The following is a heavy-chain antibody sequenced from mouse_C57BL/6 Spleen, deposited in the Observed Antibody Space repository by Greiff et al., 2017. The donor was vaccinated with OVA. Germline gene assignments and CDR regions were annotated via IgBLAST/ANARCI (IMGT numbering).Heavy chain of an antibody. J-gene: IGHJ4*01. CDR2: INPSTGGT. Sequence: EVQLQQSGPELVKPGASVKISCKASGYSFTGYYMNWVKQSPEKSLEWIGEINPSTGGTTYNQKFKAKATLTVDKSSSTAYMQLKSLTSEDSAVYYCAREGSNYEDAMDYWGQGTSVTVSS. D-gene: IGHD2-5*01. V-gene: IGHV1-42*01. CDR1: GYSFTGYY. CDR3: AREGSNYEDAMDY.